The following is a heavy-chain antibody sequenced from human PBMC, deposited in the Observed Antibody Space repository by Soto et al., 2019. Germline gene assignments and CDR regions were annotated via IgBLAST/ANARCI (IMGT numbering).Heavy chain of an antibody. J-gene: IGHJ6*02. Sequence: LRLSCAASGFTFSSYEMNWVRQAPGKGLEWVSYISSSGSTIYYADSVKGRFTISRDNAKNSLYLQMNSLRAEGTAVYYCARDGLSRVIQPYYYYGMDVWGQGTTVTVSS. CDR2: ISSSGSTI. V-gene: IGHV3-48*03. D-gene: IGHD3-22*01. CDR3: ARDGLSRVIQPYYYYGMDV. CDR1: GFTFSSYE.